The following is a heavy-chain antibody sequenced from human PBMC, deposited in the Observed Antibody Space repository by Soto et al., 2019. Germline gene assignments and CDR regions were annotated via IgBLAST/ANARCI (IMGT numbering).Heavy chain of an antibody. V-gene: IGHV4-34*01. Sequence: PSETLSLTCAVYGGSFSGYYWSWIRQPPGKGLEWIGEINHSGSTNYNPPLKSRVTISLDMSKNQFSLKLSSVTAADTAVYYCARGPPWNTSGWYALDYYSYGMDVWGQGTTVTVSS. CDR3: ARGPPWNTSGWYALDYYSYGMDV. CDR1: GGSFSGYY. CDR2: INHSGST. D-gene: IGHD6-19*01. J-gene: IGHJ6*02.